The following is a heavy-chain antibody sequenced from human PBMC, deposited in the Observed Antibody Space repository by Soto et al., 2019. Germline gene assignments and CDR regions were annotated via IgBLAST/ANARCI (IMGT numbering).Heavy chain of an antibody. V-gene: IGHV4-31*03. CDR2: IYYSGST. CDR3: ARDVYDILTGSHYYYYGMDV. CDR1: GGSISSGGYY. Sequence: SETLCLTCTVSGGSISSGGYYWSWIRQHPGKGLEWIGYIYYSGSTYYNPSLKSRVTISVDTSKNQFSLKLSSVTAADTAVYYCARDVYDILTGSHYYYYGMDVCGQGTTVTVSS. D-gene: IGHD3-9*01. J-gene: IGHJ6*02.